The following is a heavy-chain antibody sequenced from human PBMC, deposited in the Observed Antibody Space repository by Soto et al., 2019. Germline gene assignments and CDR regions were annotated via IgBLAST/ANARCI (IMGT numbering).Heavy chain of an antibody. Sequence: GGSLRLSCAASGFTFSSYAMSWVRQAPGKGLEWVSAISGSGGSTYYADSVKGRFTISRDNSKNTLYLQMNSLRAEDTAVYYCAEAYYYGSGSYYNSYYYYGMDVWGQGTTVTVS. D-gene: IGHD3-10*01. CDR2: ISGSGGST. CDR3: AEAYYYGSGSYYNSYYYYGMDV. V-gene: IGHV3-23*01. J-gene: IGHJ6*02. CDR1: GFTFSSYA.